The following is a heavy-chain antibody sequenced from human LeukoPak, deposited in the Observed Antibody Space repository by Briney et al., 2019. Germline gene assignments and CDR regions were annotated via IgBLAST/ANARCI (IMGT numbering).Heavy chain of an antibody. CDR2: IYHSGYT. V-gene: IGHV4-30-4*01. J-gene: IGHJ4*02. Sequence: SQTLSLTCTVSGASISGSNYYWSWIRQPPGKGLEWIGDIYHSGYTYYNPSLNSRLAISVDTSKNQFSLKLSSVTAADTAVYYCARHKAWGLDYWGQGTLVTVSS. D-gene: IGHD7-27*01. CDR1: GASISGSNYY. CDR3: ARHKAWGLDY.